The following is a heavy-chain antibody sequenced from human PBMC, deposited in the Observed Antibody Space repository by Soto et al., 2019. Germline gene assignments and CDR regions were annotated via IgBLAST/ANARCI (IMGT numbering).Heavy chain of an antibody. Sequence: PSETLSLTCTVSGASIRSYYWSWIRQPPGKGLEWIGYIYHSGSTYYNPSLKSRVTISVDTSKNQFSLKLSSVTAADTAVYYCAREKYDSSGRNWFDPWGQGTLVTVSS. V-gene: IGHV4-30-2*05. D-gene: IGHD3-22*01. J-gene: IGHJ5*02. CDR2: IYHSGST. CDR1: GASIRSYY. CDR3: AREKYDSSGRNWFDP.